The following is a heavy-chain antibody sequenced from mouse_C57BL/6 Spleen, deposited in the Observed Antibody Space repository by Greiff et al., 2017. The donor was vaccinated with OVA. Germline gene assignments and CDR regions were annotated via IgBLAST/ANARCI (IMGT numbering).Heavy chain of an antibody. Sequence: QVQLQQSGAELVRPGTSVKMSCKASGYTFTNYWIGWAKQRPGHGLEWIGDIYPGGGYTNYNEKFKGKATLTADKSSSTAYMQFSSLTSEDSTIYYCARQDSSGYDYWGQGTTLTVSS. CDR2: IYPGGGYT. D-gene: IGHD3-2*02. CDR1: GYTFTNYW. V-gene: IGHV1-63*01. J-gene: IGHJ2*01. CDR3: ARQDSSGYDY.